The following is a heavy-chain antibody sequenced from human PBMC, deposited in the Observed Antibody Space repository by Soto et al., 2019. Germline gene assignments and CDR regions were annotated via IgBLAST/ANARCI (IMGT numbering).Heavy chain of an antibody. Sequence: GASVTVSCKASAYTFNSHAIHWVRQAPGQRTEWLGWINAGNGNTYYSEKFEGRVTFTRDTAATTVNMELTSLTSEDTAIYYCGRDQSGIGYYVDWFDPWGQGTLVTVSS. J-gene: IGHJ5*02. D-gene: IGHD3-10*02. CDR1: AYTFNSHA. V-gene: IGHV1-3*01. CDR2: INAGNGNT. CDR3: GRDQSGIGYYVDWFDP.